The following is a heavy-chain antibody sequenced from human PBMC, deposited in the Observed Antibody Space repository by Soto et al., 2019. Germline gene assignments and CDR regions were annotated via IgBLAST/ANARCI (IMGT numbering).Heavy chain of an antibody. V-gene: IGHV3-23*01. CDR1: GFTFSSYA. Sequence: GGSLRLSCAASGFTFSSYAMSWVRQAPGKGLEWVSAISGSGGSTYYADSVKGRFTISRDNSKNTLYLQMNSLRAEDTAVYYCAKDRGVTMVRGVIIKRIFDYWGQGTLVTVSS. CDR3: AKDRGVTMVRGVIIKRIFDY. CDR2: ISGSGGST. D-gene: IGHD3-10*01. J-gene: IGHJ4*02.